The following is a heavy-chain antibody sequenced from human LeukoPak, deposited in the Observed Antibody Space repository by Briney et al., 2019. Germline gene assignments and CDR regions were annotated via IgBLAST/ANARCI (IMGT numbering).Heavy chain of an antibody. CDR1: GGSVSSGSYY. J-gene: IGHJ4*02. CDR2: IYHSGGT. V-gene: IGHV4-61*01. Sequence: SETLSPTCTVSGGSVSSGSYYWTWIRQPPGKGLEWIGYIYHSGGTNYNPSLKSRVTISVDTSKNQFSLKLSSVTAADTAVYYCARFVSGYERSYFDYWGQGTLVTVSS. CDR3: ARFVSGYERSYFDY. D-gene: IGHD5-12*01.